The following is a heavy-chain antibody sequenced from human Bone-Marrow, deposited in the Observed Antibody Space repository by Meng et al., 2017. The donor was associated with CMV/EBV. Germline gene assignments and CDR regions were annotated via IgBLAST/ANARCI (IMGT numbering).Heavy chain of an antibody. CDR3: ARSMETYCSSTSCYTGFDY. V-gene: IGHV3-11*04. D-gene: IGHD2-2*02. CDR2: ISSSGSTI. J-gene: IGHJ4*02. Sequence: GESLKISCAASGFTFSDHYMDWVRQAPGKGLEWVSYISSSGSTIYYADSVKGRFTISRDNAKNSLYLQMNSLRAEDTAVYYWARSMETYCSSTSCYTGFDYWGQGTLVTVPS. CDR1: GFTFSDHY.